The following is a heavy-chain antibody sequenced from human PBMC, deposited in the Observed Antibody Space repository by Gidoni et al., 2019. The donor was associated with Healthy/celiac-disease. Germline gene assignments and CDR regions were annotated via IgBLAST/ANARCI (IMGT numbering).Heavy chain of an antibody. Sequence: QVQLQQWGAGLLKPPEPLSLTCAVYGGSFSGYYWSWIRQPPGKGREWIGEINHSGSTNYNPSLKSRVTISVDTSKNQFSLKLSSVTAADTGVYYCARGQSVPAAMLDYWGQGTLVTVSA. V-gene: IGHV4-34*01. CDR1: GGSFSGYY. CDR3: ARGQSVPAAMLDY. D-gene: IGHD2-2*01. J-gene: IGHJ4*02. CDR2: INHSGST.